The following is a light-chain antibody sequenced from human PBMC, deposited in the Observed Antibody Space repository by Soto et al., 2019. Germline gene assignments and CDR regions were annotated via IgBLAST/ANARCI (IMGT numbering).Light chain of an antibody. Sequence: QSDLAQPASVSGSPGQSIAISCTGTSSDVGAYDYVSWYQQHPDRAPRLVIYEVSNRPSGVSNRFSGSKSVNTATLTISGLQADDEADYYCASHTTTNTRVFGTGTKVTVL. CDR3: ASHTTTNTRV. V-gene: IGLV2-14*03. J-gene: IGLJ1*01. CDR2: EVS. CDR1: SSDVGAYDY.